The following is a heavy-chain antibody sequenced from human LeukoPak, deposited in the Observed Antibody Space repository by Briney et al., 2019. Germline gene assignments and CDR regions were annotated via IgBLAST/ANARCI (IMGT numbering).Heavy chain of an antibody. V-gene: IGHV1-24*01. D-gene: IGHD6-19*01. CDR1: GYTLTELS. J-gene: IGHJ4*02. Sequence: GASVKVSCKVSGYTLTELSMPWVRQAPGKGLEWMGGFDPEDGETIYAQKFQGRVTMTEDTSTDTAYMELSSLRSEDTAVYYCAPTWYSSGWYMVYWGQGTLVTVSS. CDR3: APTWYSSGWYMVY. CDR2: FDPEDGET.